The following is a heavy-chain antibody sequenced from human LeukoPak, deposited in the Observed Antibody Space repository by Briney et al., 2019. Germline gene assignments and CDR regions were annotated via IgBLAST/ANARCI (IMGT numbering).Heavy chain of an antibody. CDR2: ISSNGGST. J-gene: IGHJ3*02. Sequence: PGGSLRLSCAASGSTFSSYAMHWVRQAPGKGLEYVSAISSNGGSTYYANSVKGRFTISRDNSKNTLYLQMGSLRAEDMAVYYCARAIPFYGSGPPGAFDIWGQGTMVTVSS. V-gene: IGHV3-64*01. D-gene: IGHD3-10*01. CDR3: ARAIPFYGSGPPGAFDI. CDR1: GSTFSSYA.